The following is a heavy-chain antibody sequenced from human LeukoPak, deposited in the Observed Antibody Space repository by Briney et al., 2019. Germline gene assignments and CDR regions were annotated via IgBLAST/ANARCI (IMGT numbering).Heavy chain of an antibody. CDR2: IYSGGST. CDR3: ARQRQQWLRGYYFDY. D-gene: IGHD6-19*01. Sequence: PGGSLRLSCAASGFTFDDYAMHWVRQAPGKGLEWVSVIYSGGSTYYADSVRGRFTISRDNSKNTLYLQMNSLRAEDTAVYYCARQRQQWLRGYYFDYWGQGTLVTVSS. CDR1: GFTFDDYA. J-gene: IGHJ4*02. V-gene: IGHV3-66*04.